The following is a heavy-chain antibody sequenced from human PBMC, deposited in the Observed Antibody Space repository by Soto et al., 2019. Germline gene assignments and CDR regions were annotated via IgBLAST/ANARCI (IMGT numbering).Heavy chain of an antibody. Sequence: QVQLVQSGAEVKKPGSSVKVSCKDSGGAFSSYTISWVRQAPGQGLEWMGRIIPILGIANYAQKFQGRVTITADKSTSTAYMELSSLRSEDTAVYYCATQYASGSYLGYWGQVTLVTVSS. V-gene: IGHV1-69*02. CDR3: ATQYASGSYLGY. J-gene: IGHJ4*02. D-gene: IGHD3-10*01. CDR2: IIPILGIA. CDR1: GGAFSSYT.